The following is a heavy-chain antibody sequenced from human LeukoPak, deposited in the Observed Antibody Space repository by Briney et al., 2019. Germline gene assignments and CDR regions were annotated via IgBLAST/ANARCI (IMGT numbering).Heavy chain of an antibody. J-gene: IGHJ6*02. Sequence: GGSLRLSCAASGFTFSSYSMNWVRQAPGKGLEWVSSIYSTTTYIYYADSVKGRFTISRDNAENSLYLQMNSLRAEDTAVYYCAKDRRYCSGGSCDYYGMDVWGQGTTVTVSS. CDR1: GFTFSSYS. D-gene: IGHD2-15*01. V-gene: IGHV3-21*01. CDR2: IYSTTTYI. CDR3: AKDRRYCSGGSCDYYGMDV.